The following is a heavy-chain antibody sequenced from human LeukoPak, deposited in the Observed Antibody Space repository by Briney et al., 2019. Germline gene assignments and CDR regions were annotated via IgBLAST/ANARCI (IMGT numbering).Heavy chain of an antibody. J-gene: IGHJ4*02. V-gene: IGHV1-2*02. D-gene: IGHD2-2*01. CDR1: GYTFPGYY. CDR2: INPNSGGT. CDR3: ARGGRWESQLPAFDY. Sequence: ASVKVSCKASGYTFPGYYIHWVRQAPGQGLEWMGWINPNSGGTNYAQRFQGRVTMARDMSITTAYMDLSRLRSDDTAVYYCARGGRWESQLPAFDYWGQGTLVTVSS.